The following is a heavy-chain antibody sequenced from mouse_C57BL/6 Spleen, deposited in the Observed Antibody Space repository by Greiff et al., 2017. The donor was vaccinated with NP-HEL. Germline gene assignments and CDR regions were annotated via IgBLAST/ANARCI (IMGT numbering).Heavy chain of an antibody. D-gene: IGHD1-1*02. Sequence: VQLQQSGAELVRPGASVTLSCKASGYTFTDYEMHWVKQTPVHGLEWIGAIDPETGGTAYNQKFKGKAILTADKSSSTAYMELRSLTSEDSAVYYCTRGLWSLDYWGQGTTLAVSS. CDR1: GYTFTDYE. V-gene: IGHV1-15*01. CDR3: TRGLWSLDY. J-gene: IGHJ2*01. CDR2: IDPETGGT.